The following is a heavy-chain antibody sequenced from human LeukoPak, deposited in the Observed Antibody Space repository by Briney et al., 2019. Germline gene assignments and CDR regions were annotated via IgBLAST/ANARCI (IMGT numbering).Heavy chain of an antibody. CDR2: SRRDGDIT. CDR3: ASDFGQTTAASDS. V-gene: IGHV3-9*01. D-gene: IGHD2-2*01. CDR1: GVSFYVCA. Sequence: GRSLRLSCAASGVSFYVCAMQWGPQVSGKGLEWGAGSRRDGDITGYADAVRGRFTISRDNAKNSLYLQMNSLRVEDTPLEYCASDFGQTTAASDSWGQGTLVAVSS. J-gene: IGHJ5*01.